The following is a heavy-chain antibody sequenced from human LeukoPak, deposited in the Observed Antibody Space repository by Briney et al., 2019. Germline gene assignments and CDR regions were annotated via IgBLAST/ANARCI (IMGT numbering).Heavy chain of an antibody. D-gene: IGHD6-13*01. CDR1: GYTFTGYY. V-gene: IGHV1-2*02. CDR3: ARDSIAAAGADY. J-gene: IGHJ4*02. Sequence: GASVKVSCKASGYTFTGYYMHWVRQAPGQGLEWMGWINPNSGGTNYAQKFQGRVTMTRDTSISTAYMELSRLRSDDTAVYYCARDSIAAAGADYWDQGTLVTVSS. CDR2: INPNSGGT.